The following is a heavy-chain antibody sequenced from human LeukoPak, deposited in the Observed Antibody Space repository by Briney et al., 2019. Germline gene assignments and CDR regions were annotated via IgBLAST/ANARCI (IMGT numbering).Heavy chain of an antibody. CDR3: AKDLGYYDSSGYYYGAFDI. CDR2: IYNDGRT. V-gene: IGHV3-53*01. D-gene: IGHD3-22*01. Sequence: GGSLGLSCAASGFIVNNKYMTWVRQAPGKGLEWVSLIYNDGRTYYADSVKGRCTISRDNSKNTLYLQMNSLRAEDTAVYYCAKDLGYYDSSGYYYGAFDIWGQGTMVTVSS. J-gene: IGHJ3*02. CDR1: GFIVNNKY.